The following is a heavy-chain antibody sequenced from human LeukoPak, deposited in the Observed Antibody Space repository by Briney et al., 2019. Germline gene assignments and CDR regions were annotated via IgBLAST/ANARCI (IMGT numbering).Heavy chain of an antibody. D-gene: IGHD3-16*01. J-gene: IGHJ5*02. V-gene: IGHV4-59*08. CDR1: GGSISSYY. Sequence: SETLSLTCTVSGGSISSYYWSWIRQPPGKGLEWIGYIYYSGSTNYNPSLKSRVTISVDTSKNQFSLKLSSVTAADTAVYYCAITRLVGLDPWGQGTLVTVSS. CDR3: AITRLVGLDP. CDR2: IYYSGST.